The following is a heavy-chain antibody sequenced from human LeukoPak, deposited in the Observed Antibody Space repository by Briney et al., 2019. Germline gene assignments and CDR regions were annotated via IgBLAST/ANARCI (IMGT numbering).Heavy chain of an antibody. Sequence: PGGSLRLSCAASGFTFSSYGMHWARQAPGRGREGGGVIWYDGSNQYYADAVKGRFTISRDNSKNTLYLQMNRLRAEDTAVYYCARPVLTYGSGSYYLDYWGQGTLVTVSS. D-gene: IGHD3-10*01. CDR2: IWYDGSNQ. CDR3: ARPVLTYGSGSYYLDY. V-gene: IGHV3-33*01. J-gene: IGHJ4*02. CDR1: GFTFSSYG.